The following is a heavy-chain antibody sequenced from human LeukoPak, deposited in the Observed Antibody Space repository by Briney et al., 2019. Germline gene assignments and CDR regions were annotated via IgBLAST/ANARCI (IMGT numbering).Heavy chain of an antibody. CDR1: GYTSTSYG. Sequence: ASVKVSCKASGYTSTSYGISWVRQAPGQGLEWMGWISAYNGNTNYAQKLQGRVTMTTDTSTSTAYMELRSLRSGDTAVYYCAREYCSGGSCYSGYWGQGTLVTVSS. CDR3: AREYCSGGSCYSGY. V-gene: IGHV1-18*01. J-gene: IGHJ4*02. CDR2: ISAYNGNT. D-gene: IGHD2-15*01.